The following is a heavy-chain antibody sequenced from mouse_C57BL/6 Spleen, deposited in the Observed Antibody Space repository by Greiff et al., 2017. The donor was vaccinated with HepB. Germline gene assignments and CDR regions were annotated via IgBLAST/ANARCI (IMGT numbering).Heavy chain of an antibody. J-gene: IGHJ2*01. CDR2: IGPASGST. CDR3: AQEGEPGGYFDY. CDR1: GYTFTDYY. Sequence: QVQLQQPGAELVKPGASVKISCKASGYTFTDYYINWVKQRPGQGLEWIGKIGPASGSTYYNQKFKGKATLTADKSSSTAYMQLSSLTSEDSAVYFGAQEGEPGGYFDYWGQGATLTVSS. V-gene: IGHV1-77*01.